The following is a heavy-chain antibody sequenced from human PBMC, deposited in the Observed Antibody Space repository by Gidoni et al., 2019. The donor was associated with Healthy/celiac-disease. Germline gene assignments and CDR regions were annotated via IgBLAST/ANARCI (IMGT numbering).Heavy chain of an antibody. Sequence: QVQLVESGGGVVQPGRSLRLSCAASGFTFSSYGMHWVRQAPGKGLEWVAVIWYDGSNKDYADSGKGRFTISRDNSKNTLYLQMNSLRAEDTAVYYCARAGGSYYLIGGGFDYWGQGTLVTVSS. CDR1: GFTFSSYG. D-gene: IGHD1-26*01. J-gene: IGHJ4*02. V-gene: IGHV3-33*01. CDR3: ARAGGSYYLIGGGFDY. CDR2: IWYDGSNK.